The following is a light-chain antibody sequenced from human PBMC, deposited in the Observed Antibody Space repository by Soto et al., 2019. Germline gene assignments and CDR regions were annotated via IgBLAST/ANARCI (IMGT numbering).Light chain of an antibody. CDR2: DIK. J-gene: IGLJ1*01. CDR3: VSYTTSASYV. CDR1: SSDVGNYIF. V-gene: IGLV2-14*01. Sequence: QSVLTQPASVSGSPGQSITISCTGTSSDVGNYIFVSWFRQHPGKAPKLMIYDIKNRPSGVSNRFSGSKSGNTAPLTISGLQAEDEADYYCVSYTTSASYVFGTGTKVTVL.